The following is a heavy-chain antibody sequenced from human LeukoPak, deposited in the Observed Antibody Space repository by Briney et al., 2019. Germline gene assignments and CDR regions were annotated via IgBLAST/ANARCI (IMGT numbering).Heavy chain of an antibody. CDR1: GGSISSGGYS. J-gene: IGHJ3*01. D-gene: IGHD5-12*01. CDR2: FYHSGST. Sequence: SQTLSLTCAVSGGSISSGGYSWSWIRQPPGKGLEWIGYFYHSGSTYYNPSLKSRVTISVDRSKNQFSLKLSSVTAADTAVYYCARDSGGYDRTDAFDVWGQETMVTVSS. V-gene: IGHV4-30-2*01. CDR3: ARDSGGYDRTDAFDV.